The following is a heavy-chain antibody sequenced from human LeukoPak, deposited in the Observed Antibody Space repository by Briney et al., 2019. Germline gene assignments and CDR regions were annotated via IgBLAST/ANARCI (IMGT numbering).Heavy chain of an antibody. CDR3: ATGPFGGYNYYYYYYMDV. CDR1: GGTFSSYA. Sequence: SSVKVSCKASGGTFSSYAISWVRQAPGQGLEWMGGIIPIFGTANYAQKFQGRVTITTDESTSTAYMELSSLRSEDTAVYYCATGPFGGYNYYYYYYMDVWGKGTTVTVSS. V-gene: IGHV1-69*05. CDR2: IIPIFGTA. D-gene: IGHD5-24*01. J-gene: IGHJ6*03.